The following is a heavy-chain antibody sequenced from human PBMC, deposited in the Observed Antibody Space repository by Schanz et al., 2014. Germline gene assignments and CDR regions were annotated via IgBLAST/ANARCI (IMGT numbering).Heavy chain of an antibody. V-gene: IGHV3-33*06. D-gene: IGHD3-9*01. CDR2: IWYDGSNK. CDR1: GFTFSKYG. CDR3: AKGRGGTSAEGLDQYYGMDVWGQEYFDY. Sequence: QVQLVESGGGVVQPGRSLRLSCAASGFTFSKYGMHWVRQAPGKGLEWVAVIWYDGSNKDYADSVKGRFTISRDNSKNMLYLQMNSLRGEDTAVYFCAKGRGGTSAEGLDQYYGMDVWGQEYFDYWGQGTLVAVSS. J-gene: IGHJ4*02.